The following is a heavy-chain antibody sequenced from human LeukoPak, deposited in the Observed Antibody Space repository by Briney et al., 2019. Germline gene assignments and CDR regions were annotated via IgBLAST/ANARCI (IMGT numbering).Heavy chain of an antibody. Sequence: SETLSLTCAVYGGSFSGYYWSWIRQPPGKGLEWIGEINHSGRINYNPSLKSRVTISVDTSKNQFSLKLSSVTAADTAVYYCARGRGYYDSSLAYWSQGTLVTVSS. CDR1: GGSFSGYY. CDR3: ARGRGYYDSSLAY. D-gene: IGHD3-22*01. V-gene: IGHV4-34*01. J-gene: IGHJ4*02. CDR2: INHSGRI.